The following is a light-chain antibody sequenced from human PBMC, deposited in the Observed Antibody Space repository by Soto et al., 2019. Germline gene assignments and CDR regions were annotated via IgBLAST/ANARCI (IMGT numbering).Light chain of an antibody. CDR2: GTS. Sequence: IVLTQSPGTLSLSPGERATLSCRASQSVSSSSLAWYQQKPGRAPRLLIFGTSTRATGIPDRFSGSGSGTDFTLTVSGLEPEDFAVDYCQQYGSSPWTFGQGTKVEIK. V-gene: IGKV3-20*01. CDR1: QSVSSSS. CDR3: QQYGSSPWT. J-gene: IGKJ1*01.